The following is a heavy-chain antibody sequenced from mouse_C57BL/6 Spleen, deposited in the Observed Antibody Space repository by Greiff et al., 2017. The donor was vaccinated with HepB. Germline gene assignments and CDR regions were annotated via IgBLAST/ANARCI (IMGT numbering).Heavy chain of an antibody. J-gene: IGHJ2*01. CDR3: ARGVLRY. D-gene: IGHD1-1*01. CDR2: IDPSDSYT. Sequence: QVQLQQPGAELVKPGASVKLSCKASGYTFTSYWMQWVKQRPGQGLEWIGEIDPSDSYTNYNQKFKGKATLTVDTPSSTAYMQLSSLTSEDSAVYYCARGVLRYWGQGTTLTVSS. V-gene: IGHV1-50*01. CDR1: GYTFTSYW.